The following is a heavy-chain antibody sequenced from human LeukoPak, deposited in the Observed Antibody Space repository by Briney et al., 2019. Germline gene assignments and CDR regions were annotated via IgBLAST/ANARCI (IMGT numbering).Heavy chain of an antibody. D-gene: IGHD6-19*01. Sequence: GRSLRHSCAASGFTFSSYAMHWVRQAPGKGLEWVAVISYDGSNKYYADSVKGRFTISRDNSKNTLYLQMNSLRAEDTAVYYCARAVAAYYYYYGMDVWGKGTTVTVSS. J-gene: IGHJ6*04. CDR1: GFTFSSYA. V-gene: IGHV3-30*04. CDR2: ISYDGSNK. CDR3: ARAVAAYYYYYGMDV.